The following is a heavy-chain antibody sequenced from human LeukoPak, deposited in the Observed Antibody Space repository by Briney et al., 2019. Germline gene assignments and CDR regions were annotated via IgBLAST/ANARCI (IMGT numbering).Heavy chain of an antibody. J-gene: IGHJ5*02. CDR2: ISYDGSNK. CDR1: GFTFSSYG. Sequence: GGSLRLSCAASGFTFSSYGMHWVRQAPGKGLEWVAVISYDGSNKYYADSVKGRFTISRDNSKNTLYLQMNSLRAEDTAVYYCARAKNSSWLALFDPWGQGTLVTVSS. D-gene: IGHD6-13*01. V-gene: IGHV3-30*03. CDR3: ARAKNSSWLALFDP.